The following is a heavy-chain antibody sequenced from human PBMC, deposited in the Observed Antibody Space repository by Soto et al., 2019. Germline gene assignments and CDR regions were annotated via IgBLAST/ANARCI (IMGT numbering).Heavy chain of an antibody. V-gene: IGHV3-23*01. J-gene: IGHJ3*02. CDR2: ISGCGGST. D-gene: IGHD3-10*01. CDR1: GFTFSSYA. Sequence: QPGGSLRLSCAASGFTFSSYAMSWVRQAPGKGLEWVSAISGCGGSTYYADSVKGRFTISRDNSKNTLYPQMNSLRAEDTAVYYCAKDHVVRGVKPAAFDIWGQGTMVTVSS. CDR3: AKDHVVRGVKPAAFDI.